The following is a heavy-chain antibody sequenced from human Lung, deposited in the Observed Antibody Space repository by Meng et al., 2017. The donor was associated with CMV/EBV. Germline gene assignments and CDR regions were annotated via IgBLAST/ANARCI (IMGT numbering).Heavy chain of an antibody. CDR2: INPNSGGT. CDR1: GYTFTGYY. Sequence: SVXVSXXASGYTFTGYYMHWVRQAPGQGLEWMGWINPNSGGTNYAQKFQGRVTMTRDTSISTTYMELSRLRSDDTAVYYCAREARAAGTDEYCEHCGQGTXVTVAS. V-gene: IGHV1-2*02. CDR3: AREARAAGTDEYCEH. D-gene: IGHD6-13*01. J-gene: IGHJ4*02.